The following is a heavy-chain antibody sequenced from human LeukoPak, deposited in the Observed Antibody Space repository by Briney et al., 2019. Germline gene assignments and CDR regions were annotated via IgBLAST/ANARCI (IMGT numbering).Heavy chain of an antibody. J-gene: IGHJ4*02. Sequence: QPGGSLRLSCAASGFTFSSYSMSWVRQAPGKGLEWVSYISSSSSTIYYADSVKGRFTISRDNAKNSLYLQMNSLRAEDTAVYYCARDVSSAPSYWGQGTLVTVSS. CDR3: ARDVSSAPSY. V-gene: IGHV3-48*01. D-gene: IGHD3-22*01. CDR2: ISSSSSTI. CDR1: GFTFSSYS.